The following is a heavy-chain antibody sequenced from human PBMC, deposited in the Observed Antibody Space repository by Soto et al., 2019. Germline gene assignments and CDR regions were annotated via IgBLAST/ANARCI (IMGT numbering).Heavy chain of an antibody. CDR1: GYSFTSYG. D-gene: IGHD6-13*01. V-gene: IGHV1-18*01. J-gene: IGHJ5*02. CDR3: AREPAAGDWFDP. CDR2: INTYNGNT. Sequence: QVQLVQSGAEVKEPGASVKVSCKASGYSFTSYGITWVRQAPGQGLEWMGWINTYNGNTNYAQKLQGRVTMTTDTSTSTAYMELRSLRSDDTAVYYCAREPAAGDWFDPWGQGTLVTVSS.